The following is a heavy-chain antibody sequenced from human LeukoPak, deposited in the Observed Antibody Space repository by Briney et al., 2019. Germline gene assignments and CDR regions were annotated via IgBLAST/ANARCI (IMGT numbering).Heavy chain of an antibody. J-gene: IGHJ4*02. D-gene: IGHD3-10*01. CDR1: GFTFSGYW. CDR3: VRDGSGSVEFDY. Sequence: GGSLRVSCAASGFTFSGYWMNWVRQAPGKGLEWVANIKEDGSKTYYADSLKGRFTISRDNAENSLYLQMYSLRVEDTAVYYRVRDGSGSVEFDYWGQGTLVTVSS. V-gene: IGHV3-7*01. CDR2: IKEDGSKT.